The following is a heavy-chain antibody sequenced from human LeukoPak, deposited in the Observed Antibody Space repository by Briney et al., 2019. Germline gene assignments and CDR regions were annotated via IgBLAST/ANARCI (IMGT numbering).Heavy chain of an antibody. D-gene: IGHD3-9*01. CDR1: GFTFSSYA. V-gene: IGHV3-48*04. J-gene: IGHJ4*02. CDR2: IDLSGSTL. CDR3: AKGRTHYDILTGYLY. Sequence: GGSLRLSCAASGFTFSSYAMNWVRQAPGKGLEWVSYIDLSGSTLYYVDSVKGRFTISRDNAKNSLYLQMNSLRAEDTAVYYCAKGRTHYDILTGYLYWGQGILVTVSS.